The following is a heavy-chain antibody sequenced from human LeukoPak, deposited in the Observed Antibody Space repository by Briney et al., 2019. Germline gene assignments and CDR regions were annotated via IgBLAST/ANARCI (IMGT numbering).Heavy chain of an antibody. V-gene: IGHV1-69*05. D-gene: IGHD3-22*01. J-gene: IGHJ4*02. CDR3: ARGLMAPSQSSGPDY. CDR1: GGTFSSYA. CDR2: IIPIFGTA. Sequence: EASVKVSCKASGGTFSSYAISWVRQAPGQGLEWMGGIIPIFGTANYAQKFQGRVTITTDESTSTAYMELSSLRSEDTAVYYCARGLMAPSQSSGPDYWGQGTLVTVSS.